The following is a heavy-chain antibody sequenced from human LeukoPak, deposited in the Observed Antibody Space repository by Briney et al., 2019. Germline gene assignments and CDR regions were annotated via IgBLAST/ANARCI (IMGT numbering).Heavy chain of an antibody. V-gene: IGHV4-4*09. CDR1: GDSLGTYC. J-gene: IGHJ6*04. CDR2: IYLGVST. Sequence: SETLSLTCTISGDSLGTYCWTWIRQPPGKGLEWIGYIYLGVSTNYNPSLKSRVTLSVDTSKNQFSLRLTSLTAADTATYYCARLALKGYYADVWGTGTTVIVSS. CDR3: ARLALKGYYADV. D-gene: IGHD2-2*01.